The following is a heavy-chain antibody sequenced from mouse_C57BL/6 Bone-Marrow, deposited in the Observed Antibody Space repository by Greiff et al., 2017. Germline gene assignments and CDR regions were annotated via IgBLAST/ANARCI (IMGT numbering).Heavy chain of an antibody. Sequence: QVQLKQSGPELVKPGASVKISCKASGYTFTDYYIHWVKQRPGQGLEWIGWIFPGSGSTYYNEKFKGKATLTVDKSSSTAYMLLSSLTSEDSAVYFCASIYYGYDGNFDYWGQGTTLTVSS. D-gene: IGHD2-2*01. V-gene: IGHV1-75*01. J-gene: IGHJ2*01. CDR1: GYTFTDYY. CDR2: IFPGSGST. CDR3: ASIYYGYDGNFDY.